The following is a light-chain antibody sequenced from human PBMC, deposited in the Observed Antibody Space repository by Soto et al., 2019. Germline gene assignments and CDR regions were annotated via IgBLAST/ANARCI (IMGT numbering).Light chain of an antibody. J-gene: IGLJ3*02. Sequence: QSVLTQPRSVSGSPGQSVTISCTGTSSDIGSYNYVSWYQQHPGKAPKLMIYDVSKRPSGVPDRFSGSKSGNTASLTISGLQTEDEAAYYCCTYAGSYLWVFGGETKVTVL. CDR2: DVS. CDR1: SSDIGSYNY. V-gene: IGLV2-11*01. CDR3: CTYAGSYLWV.